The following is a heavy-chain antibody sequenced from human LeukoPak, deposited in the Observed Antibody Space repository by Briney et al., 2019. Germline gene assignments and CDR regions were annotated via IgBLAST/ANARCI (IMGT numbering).Heavy chain of an antibody. Sequence: SLRLSCAASGFTFDDYAIHWVRQAPGKGLEWVSGISWNSNNIGYADSVKGRFTISRDNAKNSLYLQMNSLRAEDTAVYYCAELGITMIGGVWGKGTTVTISS. J-gene: IGHJ6*04. D-gene: IGHD3-10*02. CDR3: AELGITMIGGV. CDR1: GFTFDDYA. V-gene: IGHV3-9*01. CDR2: ISWNSNNI.